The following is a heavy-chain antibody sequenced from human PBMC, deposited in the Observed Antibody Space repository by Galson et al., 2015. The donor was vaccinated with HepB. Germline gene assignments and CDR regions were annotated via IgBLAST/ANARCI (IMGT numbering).Heavy chain of an antibody. J-gene: IGHJ4*02. Sequence: QSVAEVKKPGESLKISCQGSGYSFISYWIAWVRQMPGKGLEWMGIIYPGDSDTRDSPSFQGQVTISADKSISTAYLQWRSLKASDTATYYCARRRDSSGYRHTFDYWGQGSLVTVSS. V-gene: IGHV5-51*03. CDR1: GYSFISYW. D-gene: IGHD3-22*01. CDR3: ARRRDSSGYRHTFDY. CDR2: IYPGDSDT.